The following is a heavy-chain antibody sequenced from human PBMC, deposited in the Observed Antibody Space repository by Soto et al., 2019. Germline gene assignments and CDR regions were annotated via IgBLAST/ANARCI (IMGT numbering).Heavy chain of an antibody. CDR2: ISSSSSTI. V-gene: IGHV3-48*02. CDR1: GFTFSSYS. Sequence: PGGSLILSCAASGFTFSSYSMNWVRQAPGKGLEWVSYISSSSSTIYYADSVKGRFTISRDNAKNSLYLQMNSLRDEDTAVYYCAREKGLMREAGDCGMDGWGNGTTVTVSS. J-gene: IGHJ6*04. D-gene: IGHD2-8*01. CDR3: AREKGLMREAGDCGMDG.